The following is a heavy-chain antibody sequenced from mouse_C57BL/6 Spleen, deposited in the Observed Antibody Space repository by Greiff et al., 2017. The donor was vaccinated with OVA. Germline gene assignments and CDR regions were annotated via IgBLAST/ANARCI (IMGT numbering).Heavy chain of an antibody. CDR3: ARGGNSGAMDY. Sequence: EVHLVESGGDLVKPGGSLKLSCAASGFTFSSYGMSWVRQTPDKRLEWVATISSGGSYTYYPDSVKGRFTISRDNAKNTLYLQMSSLKSEDTAMYYCARGGNSGAMDYWGQGTSVTVSS. CDR1: GFTFSSYG. CDR2: ISSGGSYT. V-gene: IGHV5-6*01. J-gene: IGHJ4*01.